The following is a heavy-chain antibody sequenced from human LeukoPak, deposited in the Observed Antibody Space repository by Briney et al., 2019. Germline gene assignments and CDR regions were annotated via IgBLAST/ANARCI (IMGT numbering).Heavy chain of an antibody. CDR1: GGSISSYY. Sequence: SETLSLTCTVSGGSISSYYWSWIRQPPGKGLEWIGYIYYSGSTNYNPSLKSRVTISVDTSKNQFSLKLSSVTAADTAVYHCARDYGYSYGLINWFDPWGQGTLVTVSS. CDR2: IYYSGST. D-gene: IGHD5-18*01. CDR3: ARDYGYSYGLINWFDP. J-gene: IGHJ5*02. V-gene: IGHV4-59*01.